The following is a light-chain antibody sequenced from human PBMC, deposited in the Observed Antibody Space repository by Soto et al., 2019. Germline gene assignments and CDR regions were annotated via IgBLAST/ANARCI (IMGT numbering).Light chain of an antibody. CDR2: EVS. Sequence: QSALTQPPSASGSPGQSVTISCTGTSSDVGGYNFVSWYQQHPGKAPKVMIYEVSKRPSGVPDRFSGSKSGNTASLTVSGLQAEDEADYYCSSYTDNNNVIFGGGTKVTVL. J-gene: IGLJ2*01. CDR3: SSYTDNNNVI. V-gene: IGLV2-8*01. CDR1: SSDVGGYNF.